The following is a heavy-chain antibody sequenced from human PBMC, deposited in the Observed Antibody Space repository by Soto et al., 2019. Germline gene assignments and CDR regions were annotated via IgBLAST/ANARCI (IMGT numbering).Heavy chain of an antibody. J-gene: IGHJ5*02. CDR2: IYYTGTT. Sequence: SEALCLTGPVSVGAISGCGYYWSWILHFPGKGLEWIGYIYYTGTTYYNPSLKSRLTLSVETSKNQFSLKLSSVTVADTAVYYCARDGSSTANWIDPWGQGTLVTVSS. D-gene: IGHD2-2*01. CDR1: VGAISGCGYY. CDR3: ARDGSSTANWIDP. V-gene: IGHV4-31*03.